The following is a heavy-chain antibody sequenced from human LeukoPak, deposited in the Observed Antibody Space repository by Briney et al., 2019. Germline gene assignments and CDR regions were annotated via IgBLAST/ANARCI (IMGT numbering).Heavy chain of an antibody. Sequence: SSVKVSCTASGGTFSSYAISWVRQAPGQGLEWMGGIIPIFGTANYAQKFQGRVTITTDESTSTAYMELSSLRSEDTAVYYCASSCSGCHEGRFDYWGQGTLVTVSS. CDR1: GGTFSSYA. D-gene: IGHD6-19*01. CDR2: IIPIFGTA. J-gene: IGHJ4*02. V-gene: IGHV1-69*05. CDR3: ASSCSGCHEGRFDY.